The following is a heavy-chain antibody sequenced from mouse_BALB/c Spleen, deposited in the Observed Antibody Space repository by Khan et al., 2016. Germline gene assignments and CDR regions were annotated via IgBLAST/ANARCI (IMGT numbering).Heavy chain of an antibody. CDR2: IDPETGGT. CDR3: TRRFAY. V-gene: IGHV1-15*01. Sequence: QVQLQQPGAELVRPGASVKLSCKATGYTFTDYEMHWVKQAPVHGLEWIGAIDPETGGTAYNQKFKGKATLTADKSSSTAYMELSSLTSEDSAVYYCTRRFAYRDQGTRVTVSA. CDR1: GYTFTDYE. J-gene: IGHJ3*01.